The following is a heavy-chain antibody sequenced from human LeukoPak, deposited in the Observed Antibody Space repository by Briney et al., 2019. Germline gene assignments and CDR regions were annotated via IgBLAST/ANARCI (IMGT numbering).Heavy chain of an antibody. CDR3: ARRVYSGSSTNWFDP. CDR1: GYDFANSW. Sequence: GEPLKISCVAAGYDFANSWIAWVRQMPGKGLEWMGMIYPRDSDTTYSPSFKGQVTISADKSISTAYLQWRSLKASDTAMYYCARRVYSGSSTNWFDPWGQGTQVTVSS. D-gene: IGHD5-12*01. J-gene: IGHJ5*02. CDR2: IYPRDSDT. V-gene: IGHV5-51*01.